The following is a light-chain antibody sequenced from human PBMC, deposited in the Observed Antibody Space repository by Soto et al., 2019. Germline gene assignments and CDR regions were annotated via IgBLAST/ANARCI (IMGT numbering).Light chain of an antibody. J-gene: IGKJ5*01. Sequence: IQLSQSPSSLSASEGDRVTITCRASRGINTFLAWYQQKAGKAPKLLIYAASTLQSGVPSRFRGSGSGTDFTLTISSLQSEDFATYYCQQLNSYPITFGQGTRLEIK. CDR3: QQLNSYPIT. V-gene: IGKV1-9*01. CDR1: RGINTF. CDR2: AAS.